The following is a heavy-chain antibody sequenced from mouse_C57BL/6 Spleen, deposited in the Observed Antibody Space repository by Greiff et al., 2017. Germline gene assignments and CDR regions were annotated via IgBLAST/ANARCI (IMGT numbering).Heavy chain of an antibody. V-gene: IGHV1-15*01. D-gene: IGHD1-1*01. CDR2: IDPETGGT. CDR3: TRYNYYGSSRFDY. CDR1: GYTFTDYE. Sequence: QVQLKESGAELVRPGASVTLSCKASGYTFTDYEMHWVKQTPVHGLEWIGAIDPETGGTAYNQKFKGKAILTADKSSSTAYMELRSLTSEDSAVYYCTRYNYYGSSRFDYWGQGTTLTVSS. J-gene: IGHJ2*01.